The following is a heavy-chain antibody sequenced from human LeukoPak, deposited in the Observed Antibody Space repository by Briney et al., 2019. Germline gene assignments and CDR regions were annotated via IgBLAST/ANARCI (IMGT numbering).Heavy chain of an antibody. CDR1: GYSIIGFY. CDR3: ARLWFGESSFDY. V-gene: IGHV4-59*13. CDR2: IYSSGST. D-gene: IGHD3-10*01. Sequence: SETLSLTCTVSGYSIIGFYWSWIRQPPRKGLEWIGYIYSSGSTNYNPSLKSRVTMSVDTSKNQFSLRLTSVTAADTAVYYCARLWFGESSFDYWGQGTLVTVSS. J-gene: IGHJ4*02.